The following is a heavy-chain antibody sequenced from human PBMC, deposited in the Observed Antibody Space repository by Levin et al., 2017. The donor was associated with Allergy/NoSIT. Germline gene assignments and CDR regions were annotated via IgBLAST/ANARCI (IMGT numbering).Heavy chain of an antibody. J-gene: IGHJ6*02. V-gene: IGHV1-69*04. Sequence: ASVKVSCKASGGTFSSYAISWVRQAPGQGLEWMGRIIPILGIANYAQKFQGRVTITADKSTSTAYMELSSLRSEDTAVYYCARDSGDRYYYYGMDVWGQGTTVTVSS. CDR1: GGTFSSYA. D-gene: IGHD1-26*01. CDR3: ARDSGDRYYYYGMDV. CDR2: IIPILGIA.